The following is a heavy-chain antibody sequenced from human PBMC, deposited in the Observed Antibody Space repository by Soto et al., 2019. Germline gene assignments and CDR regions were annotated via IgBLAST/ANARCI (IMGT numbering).Heavy chain of an antibody. Sequence: SETLSLTCTVSGGSMRNYFWTWIRRPPGKGLEWIGYIHYSGTTSFFPSYNPSLRSRVTISEDTSKNQFSLKLLSVTTADTAVYFCAAGEASSRNLAPYYLDFWGQGTLVTVSS. CDR2: IHYSGTT. V-gene: IGHV4-59*01. J-gene: IGHJ4*02. D-gene: IGHD6-13*01. CDR3: AAGEASSRNLAPYYLDF. CDR1: GGSMRNYF.